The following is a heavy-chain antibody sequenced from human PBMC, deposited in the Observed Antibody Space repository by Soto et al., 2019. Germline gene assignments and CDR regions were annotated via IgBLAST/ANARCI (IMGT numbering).Heavy chain of an antibody. CDR3: ARVSLRDIVVVPAAYYFDY. V-gene: IGHV4-34*01. Sequence: SETLSLTCAVYGGSFSGYYWSWIRQPPGKGLEWIGEINHSGSTNYNPSLKSRVTISVDTSKNQFSLKLSSVTAADTAVYYCARVSLRDIVVVPAAYYFDYWGQGTRVTVSS. CDR2: INHSGST. D-gene: IGHD2-2*01. CDR1: GGSFSGYY. J-gene: IGHJ4*02.